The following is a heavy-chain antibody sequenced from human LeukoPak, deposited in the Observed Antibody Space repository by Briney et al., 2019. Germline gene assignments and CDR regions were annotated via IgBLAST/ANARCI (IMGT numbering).Heavy chain of an antibody. J-gene: IGHJ4*02. V-gene: IGHV3-23*01. D-gene: IGHD3-16*01. CDR1: GFTLNSYS. CDR2: ISGSGAST. Sequence: GGSLRLSCAASGFTLNSYSMRWVRQAPGKWLEWVSAISGSGASTYYADSVKGRFTISRDNSKNSVYLQMNSLRVDDTAVYYCAKATRSYGYHISELFLDYWGKGTMVTVSS. CDR3: AKATRSYGYHISELFLDY.